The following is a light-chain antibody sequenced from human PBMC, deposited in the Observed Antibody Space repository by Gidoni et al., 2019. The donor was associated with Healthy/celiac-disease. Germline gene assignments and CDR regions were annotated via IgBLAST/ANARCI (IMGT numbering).Light chain of an antibody. V-gene: IGKV2-28*01. CDR3: MQALQTPPWT. CDR2: LGS. CDR1: QRPLHSNGNTY. Sequence: DIVLTQSPLSLPVTPGEPASISCTASQRPLHSNGNTYLDWYLQKPGQSPQLLIYLGSSRAPGVPDRFSGSGSGTDFTLKISRVEAEDVGVYYCMQALQTPPWTFGQGTKVEIK. J-gene: IGKJ1*01.